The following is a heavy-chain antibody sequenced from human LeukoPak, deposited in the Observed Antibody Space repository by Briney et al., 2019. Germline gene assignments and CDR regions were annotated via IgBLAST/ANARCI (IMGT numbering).Heavy chain of an antibody. CDR2: ISSSSSTI. Sequence: GGSLRLSCAASGFTFSSHSMNWVRQAPGKGLEWVSYISSSSSTIYYADSVKGRFTISRDIAKNSLYLQMNSLRAEDTAVYYCARDLRHYCSGGNCYSDYWGQGTLVTVSS. CDR1: GFTFSSHS. CDR3: ARDLRHYCSGGNCYSDY. J-gene: IGHJ4*02. D-gene: IGHD2-15*01. V-gene: IGHV3-48*01.